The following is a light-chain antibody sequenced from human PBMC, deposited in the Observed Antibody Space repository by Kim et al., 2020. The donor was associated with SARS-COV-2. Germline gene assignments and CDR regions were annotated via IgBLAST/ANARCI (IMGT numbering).Light chain of an antibody. V-gene: IGLV1-44*01. CDR3: AAWDDSLNGLL. Sequence: GQRVTISCSGSSSNVASKTVNWYQQVPGTAPKLLIHNNDQRPSGVPDRFSGSKSGSSASLAINGLQSEDESDYYCAAWDDSLNGLLFGGGTQLTVL. CDR2: NND. J-gene: IGLJ2*01. CDR1: SSNVASKT.